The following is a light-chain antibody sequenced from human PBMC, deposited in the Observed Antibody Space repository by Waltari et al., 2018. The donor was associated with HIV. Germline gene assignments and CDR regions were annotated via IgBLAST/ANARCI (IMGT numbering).Light chain of an antibody. CDR1: SSDVWSYNL. V-gene: IGLV2-23*02. CDR3: CSYASTTDTYVV. Sequence: QSALTQPASVSGSPGQSITISCTGTSSDVWSYNLVSCYQQHPGKAPNLIIYEVSKRPSGVSNRFSGSKSGSTASLTISGLQPEDEADYCCCSYASTTDTYVVFGGGTKLTVL. J-gene: IGLJ2*01. CDR2: EVS.